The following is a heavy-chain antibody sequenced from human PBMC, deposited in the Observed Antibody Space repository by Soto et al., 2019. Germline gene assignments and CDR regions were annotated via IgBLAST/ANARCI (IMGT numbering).Heavy chain of an antibody. V-gene: IGHV1-69*13. CDR2: IIPIFGTA. CDR3: ARTVATNYGSDY. D-gene: IGHD5-12*01. Sequence: ASVKVSCKASGGTFSSYAISWVRQAPGQGLEWMGGIIPIFGTANYAQKFQGRVTITADESTSTAYMELSSLRSEDTAVYYCARTVATNYGSDYWGQGTLVTVSS. CDR1: GGTFSSYA. J-gene: IGHJ4*02.